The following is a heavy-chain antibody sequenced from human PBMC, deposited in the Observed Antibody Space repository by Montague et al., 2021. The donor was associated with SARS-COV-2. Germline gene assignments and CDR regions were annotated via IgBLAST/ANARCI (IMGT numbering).Heavy chain of an antibody. CDR2: ISYSWST. V-gene: IGHV4-59*01. J-gene: IGHJ6*02. Sequence: SETLSLTCTVSGGSISSYYWSWIRQPPRRGLQWCGCISYSWSTTYNPSLMSSLTISLDKSKNHFTLRLSSVTAADTVVYYCATFRRTYILFGTRYSGMDVWGQGTTVTVSS. CDR3: ATFRRTYILFGTRYSGMDV. CDR1: GGSISSYY. D-gene: IGHD2/OR15-2a*01.